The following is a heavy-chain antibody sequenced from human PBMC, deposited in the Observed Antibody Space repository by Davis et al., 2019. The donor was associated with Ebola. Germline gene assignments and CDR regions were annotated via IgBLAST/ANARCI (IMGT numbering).Heavy chain of an antibody. V-gene: IGHV4-59*01. D-gene: IGHD5-18*01. Sequence: PSETQSLTCPVSAGSFHNYYWGWIRQPPGKGLEWIGYINNSGHTNYSPSLRSRVTISIDTSKNQFSLSLTSVTAADTAVYFCAREGGYPYAIDYWGQGILVSVSS. J-gene: IGHJ4*02. CDR3: AREGGYPYAIDY. CDR2: INNSGHT. CDR1: AGSFHNYY.